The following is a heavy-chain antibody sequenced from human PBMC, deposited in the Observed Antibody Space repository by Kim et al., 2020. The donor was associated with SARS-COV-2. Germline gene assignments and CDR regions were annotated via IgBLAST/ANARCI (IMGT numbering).Heavy chain of an antibody. Sequence: GGSLRLSCAASGFNFSSYGMHWVRQAPGKGLEWVAIISYDGSTKYYADSVKGRFTISRDNSKNTLYLQMSSLRAEDTALYYCTKDILLSMGNWFDPWGQGTLVTVSS. J-gene: IGHJ5*02. CDR3: TKDILLSMGNWFDP. D-gene: IGHD2-15*01. CDR2: ISYDGSTK. V-gene: IGHV3-30*18. CDR1: GFNFSSYG.